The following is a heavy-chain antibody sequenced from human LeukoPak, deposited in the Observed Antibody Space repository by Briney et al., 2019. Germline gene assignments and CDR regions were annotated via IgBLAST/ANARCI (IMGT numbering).Heavy chain of an antibody. Sequence: SETLSLTCTVSGGSISSYYWSWIRQPPGEGLEWIGYIYYSGSTNYNPSLKSRVTISVDTSKNQFSLKLSSVTAADTAVYYCAREKYYDILTGYYIFDYWGQGTLVTVSS. D-gene: IGHD3-9*01. V-gene: IGHV4-59*01. CDR2: IYYSGST. CDR1: GGSISSYY. CDR3: AREKYYDILTGYYIFDY. J-gene: IGHJ4*02.